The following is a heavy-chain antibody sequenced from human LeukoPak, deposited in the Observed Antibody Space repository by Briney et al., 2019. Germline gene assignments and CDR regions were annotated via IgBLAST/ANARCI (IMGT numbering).Heavy chain of an antibody. CDR1: GFTFSSYS. Sequence: GGSLRLSCAASGFTFSSYSIHWVRQAPGKGLEWVSSISTGSSYIYYADSVKGRFTISRDNAKNSLHLQMNSLRVEDTAVYYCARPRTYYYDSSGHRPTHFDYWGQGTLVTVSS. CDR3: ARPRTYYYDSSGHRPTHFDY. D-gene: IGHD3-22*01. J-gene: IGHJ4*02. V-gene: IGHV3-21*01. CDR2: ISTGSSYI.